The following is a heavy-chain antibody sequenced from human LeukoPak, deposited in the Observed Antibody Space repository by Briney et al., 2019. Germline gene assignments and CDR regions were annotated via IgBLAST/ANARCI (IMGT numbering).Heavy chain of an antibody. D-gene: IGHD7-27*01. CDR3: ATINWDNAFDI. V-gene: IGHV4-61*02. CDR2: IYTSGST. CDR1: GGSISSGSYY. J-gene: IGHJ3*02. Sequence: NPSQTLSLTCTVSGGSISSGSYYWSWIRQPAGKGLEWIGRIYTSGSTNYNPSLKSRVTISVDTSKNQFSLKLSSVTAADTAVYYCATINWDNAFDIWGQGTMVTVSS.